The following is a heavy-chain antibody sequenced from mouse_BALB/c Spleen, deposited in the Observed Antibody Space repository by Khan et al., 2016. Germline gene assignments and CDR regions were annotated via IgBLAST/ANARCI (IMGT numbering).Heavy chain of an antibody. CDR3: ASYYGSSYDYFDY. Sequence: QVQLKESGAELARPGASVKLSCKASGYTFTSYWMQWVKQRPGQGLEWIGAIYPGDGDTRYTQKFKGKATLTADKSSSTAYMQLSSLASEDSAVYYSASYYGSSYDYFDYWGQGTTLTVSS. CDR2: IYPGDGDT. CDR1: GYTFTSYW. V-gene: IGHV1-87*01. D-gene: IGHD1-1*01. J-gene: IGHJ2*01.